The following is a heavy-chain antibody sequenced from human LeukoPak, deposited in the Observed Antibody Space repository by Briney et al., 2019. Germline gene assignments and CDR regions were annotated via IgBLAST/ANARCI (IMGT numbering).Heavy chain of an antibody. V-gene: IGHV1-8*01. CDR3: ARVRGVYYYYGMDV. CDR2: MNPNSGNT. J-gene: IGHJ6*02. D-gene: IGHD1-26*01. Sequence: VASVKVSCKASGYTFTSYDINWVRQATGQGLEWMGWMNPNSGNTGYAQKFQGRVTKTRNTSISTAYMELSSLRSEDTAVYYCARVRGVYYYYGMDVWGQGTTVTVSS. CDR1: GYTFTSYD.